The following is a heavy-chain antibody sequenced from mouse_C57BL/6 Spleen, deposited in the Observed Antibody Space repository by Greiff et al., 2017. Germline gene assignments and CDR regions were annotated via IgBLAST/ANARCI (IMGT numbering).Heavy chain of an antibody. Sequence: VQLQQSGAELARPGASVKLSCKASGYTFTSYGISWVKQRTGQGLEWIGEIYPRSGNTYYNEKCKGKATLTADKSYSTAYMELRSLTSEDAAVYFCARYYYDYGRNAKDYWGQGTSVTVSS. CDR3: ARYYYDYGRNAKDY. CDR2: IYPRSGNT. CDR1: GYTFTSYG. J-gene: IGHJ4*01. V-gene: IGHV1-81*01. D-gene: IGHD2-4*01.